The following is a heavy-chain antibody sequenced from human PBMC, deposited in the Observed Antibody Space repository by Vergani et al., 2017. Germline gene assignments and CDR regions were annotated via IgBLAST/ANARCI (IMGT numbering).Heavy chain of an antibody. CDR2: IYYSGST. D-gene: IGHD2-2*01. CDR3: ARVPQTLYCSSTSCHDYYFDY. V-gene: IGHV4-59*01. Sequence: QVQLQESGPGPVKPSETLSLTCTVSGGSISSYYWSWIRQPPGKGLEWIGYIYYSGSTNYNPSLKSRVTISVDTSKNQFSLKLSSVTAADTAVYYCARVPQTLYCSSTSCHDYYFDYWGQGTLVTVSS. J-gene: IGHJ4*02. CDR1: GGSISSYY.